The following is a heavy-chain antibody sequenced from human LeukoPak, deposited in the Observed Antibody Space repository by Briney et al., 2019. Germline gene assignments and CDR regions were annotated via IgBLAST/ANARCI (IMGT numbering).Heavy chain of an antibody. CDR3: ARPPIALAGVFDI. V-gene: IGHV3-64*01. CDR2: ISSSGDST. D-gene: IGHD6-19*01. J-gene: IGHJ3*02. Sequence: PGGSLRLSCAASGFTFSSYTMHWVRQAPGKGLEYVSAISSSGDSTSYANSVKGRFTISRDNSKNTLYLQMGSLRAEDMAVYYCARPPIALAGVFDIWGQGTMVTVSS. CDR1: GFTFSSYT.